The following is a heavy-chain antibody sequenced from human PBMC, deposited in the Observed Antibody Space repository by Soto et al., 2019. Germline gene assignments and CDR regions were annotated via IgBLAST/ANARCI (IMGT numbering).Heavy chain of an antibody. Sequence: SRRLSGAASRXTYSSYSMSCVRLTPGKGLELVAGVSGGGNERYYADFVQGRFAFSRDNSRNILYLQMKSLRADDTAMYSSPRSLLMLAADNESLCYWGRGHMLTVSS. D-gene: IGHD3-16*01. V-gene: IGHV3-23*01. CDR3: PRSLLMLAADNESLCY. CDR2: VSGGGNER. CDR1: RXTYSSYS. J-gene: IGHJ4*02.